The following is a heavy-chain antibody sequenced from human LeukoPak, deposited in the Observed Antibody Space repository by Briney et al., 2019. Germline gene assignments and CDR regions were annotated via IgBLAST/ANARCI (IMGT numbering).Heavy chain of an antibody. CDR1: GLTFSSYS. CDR2: ISSSSSYI. CDR3: ARVSDYYDSSGYHFDY. D-gene: IGHD3-22*01. J-gene: IGHJ4*02. V-gene: IGHV3-21*01. Sequence: PGGSLRLSCAASGLTFSSYSMNWVRQAPGKGLEWVSSISSSSSYIYYADSVKGRFTISRDNAKNSLYLQMNSLRAEDTAVYYCARVSDYYDSSGYHFDYWGQGTLVTVSS.